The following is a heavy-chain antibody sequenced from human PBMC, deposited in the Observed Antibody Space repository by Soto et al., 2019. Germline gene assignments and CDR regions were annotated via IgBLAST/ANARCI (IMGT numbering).Heavy chain of an antibody. V-gene: IGHV1-18*01. J-gene: IGHJ5*02. CDR3: ARAPGYCSSTSCYGWFDP. CDR2: ISAYNGNT. Sequence: QVQLVQSGAEVKKPGASVKVSCKASGYTFTSYGISWVRQAPGQGHEWMGWISAYNGNTNYAQKLQGRVTMTTDTSTSTAYMELRSLRSDDTAVYYCARAPGYCSSTSCYGWFDPWGQGTLVTVSS. D-gene: IGHD2-2*01. CDR1: GYTFTSYG.